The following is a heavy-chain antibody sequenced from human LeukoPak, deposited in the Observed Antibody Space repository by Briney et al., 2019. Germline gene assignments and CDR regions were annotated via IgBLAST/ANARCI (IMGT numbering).Heavy chain of an antibody. CDR2: IGPTGSDS. D-gene: IGHD1-14*01. J-gene: IGHJ4*02. Sequence: PRRSLRLSCTASGLTFSTSGFNWVRHAPERGLGWVASIGPTGSDSYHADSIKGRFTISRDNADNFLYLQMNSLRAEDTAVYYCATETNGRHYDYWGQGTLLTVSS. CDR1: GLTFSTSG. V-gene: IGHV3-21*06. CDR3: ATETNGRHYDY.